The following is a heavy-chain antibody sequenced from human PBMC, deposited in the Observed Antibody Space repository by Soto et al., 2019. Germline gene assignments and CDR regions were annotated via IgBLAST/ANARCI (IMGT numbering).Heavy chain of an antibody. CDR3: ARDRAGWSPDAFDI. Sequence: SVKVSCKASGVTFSSYAISWVRQAPGQGLEWMGGIIPIFGTANYAQKLQGRVTITADESTSTAYMELSSLRSEDTAVYYCARDRAGWSPDAFDIWGQGTMVTVSS. D-gene: IGHD2-15*01. J-gene: IGHJ3*02. V-gene: IGHV1-69*13. CDR2: IIPIFGTA. CDR1: GVTFSSYA.